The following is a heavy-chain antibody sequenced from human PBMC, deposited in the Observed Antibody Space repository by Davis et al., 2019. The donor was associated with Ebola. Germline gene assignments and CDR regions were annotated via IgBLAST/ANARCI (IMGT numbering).Heavy chain of an antibody. Sequence: HTGGSLRLSCAASGFTFNSYSMNWVRQAPGKGLVWVSRITSDGRTTTYADSVKGRFTISRDNARNTACLQMNSLRAEDTAVYYCANSRGFWGQGTLVTVSS. CDR1: GFTFNSYS. D-gene: IGHD2-15*01. V-gene: IGHV3-74*01. J-gene: IGHJ4*02. CDR3: ANSRGF. CDR2: ITSDGRTT.